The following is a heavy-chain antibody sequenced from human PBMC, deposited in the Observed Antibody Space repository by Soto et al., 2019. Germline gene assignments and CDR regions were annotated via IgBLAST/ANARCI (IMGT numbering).Heavy chain of an antibody. CDR1: GYTFTSYG. CDR3: ARVTYYYDSSGYYFDY. Sequence: ASVKVSCKASGYTFTSYGISWVRQAPGQGLEWMGWISAYNGNTNYAQKLQGRVTMTTDTSTSTAYMELRSLRSDDTAVYYCARVTYYYDSSGYYFDYWGQGTLVTVSS. V-gene: IGHV1-18*01. J-gene: IGHJ4*02. CDR2: ISAYNGNT. D-gene: IGHD3-22*01.